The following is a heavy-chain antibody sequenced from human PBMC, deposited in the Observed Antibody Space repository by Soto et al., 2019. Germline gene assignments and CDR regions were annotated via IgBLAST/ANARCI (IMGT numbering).Heavy chain of an antibody. CDR2: IKDRSDGETA. Sequence: GSLRLSCRASGLEISDAWMTWVRQAPGKGLEWVGRIKDRSDGETADYAAPVKGRFVMSRDDSKSTLYLHMGSLKSDDTAVYYCTANDYWGQGTLVTVSS. CDR1: GLEISDAW. V-gene: IGHV3-15*01. CDR3: TANDY. J-gene: IGHJ4*02.